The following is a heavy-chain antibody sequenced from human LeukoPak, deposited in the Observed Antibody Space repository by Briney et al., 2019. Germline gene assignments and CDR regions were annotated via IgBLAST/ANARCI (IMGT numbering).Heavy chain of an antibody. Sequence: SETLSLTCTVSGGSISSSSYYWGWIRQPPGKGLEWIGSIYYSGSTYYNPSLKSRVTISVDTSKNQFSLKLSSVTAADTAVYYCARDTYYGSSWYPYFTDYWGQGTLVTVSS. J-gene: IGHJ4*02. CDR1: GGSISSSSYY. CDR2: IYYSGST. V-gene: IGHV4-39*07. D-gene: IGHD6-13*01. CDR3: ARDTYYGSSWYPYFTDY.